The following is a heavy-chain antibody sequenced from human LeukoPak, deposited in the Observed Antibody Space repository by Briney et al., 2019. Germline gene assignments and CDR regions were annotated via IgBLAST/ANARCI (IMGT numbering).Heavy chain of an antibody. D-gene: IGHD6-13*01. CDR2: IWNDGSNK. J-gene: IGHJ6*02. CDR1: GFSFYTYG. Sequence: GGSLRLSCAVSGFSFYTYGIHWVRHAPGKGLEWVAVIWNDGSNKYYADSVKGRFTISRDNSKNTLYLQMNSLRTEDTAVHFCATEVKAAAGIDTGSYYYNGMDVWGQGTTVTVSS. CDR3: ATEVKAAAGIDTGSYYYNGMDV. V-gene: IGHV3-33*01.